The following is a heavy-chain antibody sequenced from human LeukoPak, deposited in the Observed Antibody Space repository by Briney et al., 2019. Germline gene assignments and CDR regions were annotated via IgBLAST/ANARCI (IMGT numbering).Heavy chain of an antibody. CDR1: GYTFSNYN. J-gene: IGHJ4*02. Sequence: ASVKVSCKTSGYTFSNYNINWVRQAPGQGLEWMGWINPYNGNTNYAQNLQGRVTMTTDTSTGTAYMELRSLRSDDTAVYYCAKDLSYGSGSYHSSFDYWGQGTLVTVSS. D-gene: IGHD3-10*01. V-gene: IGHV1-18*01. CDR2: INPYNGNT. CDR3: AKDLSYGSGSYHSSFDY.